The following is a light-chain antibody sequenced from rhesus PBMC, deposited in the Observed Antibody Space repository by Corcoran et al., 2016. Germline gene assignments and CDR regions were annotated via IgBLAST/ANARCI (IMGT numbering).Light chain of an antibody. CDR2: ATS. CDR3: QQHNSNPYS. V-gene: IGKV1-33*02. Sequence: DIQMTQSPSSLSASVGDRVTITCQASQGISNWLAWYQQKPGKGPKLLIYATSSLQIGVPSRFRGSGSGTEFTLTISSLQPEDFATYYCQQHNSNPYSFGQGTKVEIK. CDR1: QGISNW. J-gene: IGKJ2*01.